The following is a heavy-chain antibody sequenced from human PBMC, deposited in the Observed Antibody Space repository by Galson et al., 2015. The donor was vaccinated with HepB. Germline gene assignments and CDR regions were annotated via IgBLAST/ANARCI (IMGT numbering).Heavy chain of an antibody. CDR3: ARGGSGWFVRFDP. D-gene: IGHD6-19*01. J-gene: IGHJ5*02. V-gene: IGHV4-59*01. Sequence: SETLSLTCTVSGVSISSNYWAWIRQPPGKGLEWLGYMYYSGSTNFNPSLESRVTLSADTSKNQFSLKLSSVTAADTAVYYCARGGSGWFVRFDPWGQGTLVTVSS. CDR1: GVSISSNY. CDR2: MYYSGST.